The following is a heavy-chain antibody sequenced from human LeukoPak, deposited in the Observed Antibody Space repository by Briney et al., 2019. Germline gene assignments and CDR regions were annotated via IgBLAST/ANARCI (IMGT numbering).Heavy chain of an antibody. Sequence: ASVKVSCKASGYTFTSYGIGWVRQAPGQGLEWMGWISAYNGNTNYAQKLQGRVTMTTDTSTSTAYMELRSLRSDDTAVYYCARDLVPYYYDSSGYYYVYWGQGTLVTVSS. CDR1: GYTFTSYG. CDR3: ARDLVPYYYDSSGYYYVY. V-gene: IGHV1-18*01. CDR2: ISAYNGNT. D-gene: IGHD3-22*01. J-gene: IGHJ4*02.